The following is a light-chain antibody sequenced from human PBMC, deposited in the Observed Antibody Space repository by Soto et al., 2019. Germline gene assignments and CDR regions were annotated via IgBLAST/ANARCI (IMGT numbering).Light chain of an antibody. CDR1: DSNIGAGSD. V-gene: IGLV1-40*01. CDR3: QSYDSSLRV. J-gene: IGLJ3*02. CDR2: GNT. Sequence: QPVLTQPPSVSGAPGQRVTISCTGSDSNIGAGSDVHWYQQLPGTAPKVLIYGNTFRPSGVPDRFSGSKSGTSASLAITGLQAEDEAVYYCQSYDSSLRVFGGGTQLTVL.